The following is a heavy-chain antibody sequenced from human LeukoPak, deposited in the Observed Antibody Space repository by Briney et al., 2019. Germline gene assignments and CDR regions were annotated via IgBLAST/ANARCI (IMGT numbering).Heavy chain of an antibody. CDR1: GDSLLSSRYY. CDR3: ARRRYYDSTGYLD. Sequence: SETLSLTCTIPGDSLLSSRYYWGSIRQPPGKGLEWICDIYYRGSTYYNPSLKSRVSISIDTSNNQFSLTLNSVTAADTALYFCARRRYYDSTGYLDWGQGTLVTVSS. J-gene: IGHJ1*01. D-gene: IGHD3-22*01. CDR2: IYYRGST. V-gene: IGHV4-39*01.